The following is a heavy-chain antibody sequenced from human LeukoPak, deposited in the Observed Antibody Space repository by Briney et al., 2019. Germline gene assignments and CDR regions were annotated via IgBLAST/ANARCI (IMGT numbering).Heavy chain of an antibody. CDR2: IYYSGST. D-gene: IGHD2-2*01. CDR3: ARALGYCSSTSCYGKYDDY. V-gene: IGHV4-39*07. J-gene: IGHJ4*02. CDR1: GGSISSSYSY. Sequence: SETLSLTCTVSGGSISSSYSYWGWIRQPPGKGLEWIGNIYYSGSTYYNPSLKSRVTISVDTSKNHFSLKLSSVTAADTAVYYCARALGYCSSTSCYGKYDDYWGQGTPVTVSS.